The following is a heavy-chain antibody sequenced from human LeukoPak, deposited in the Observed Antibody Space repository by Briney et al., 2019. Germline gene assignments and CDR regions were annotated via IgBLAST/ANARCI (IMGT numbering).Heavy chain of an antibody. CDR3: AKGKQWLVLDY. CDR1: GFTFSDYY. V-gene: IGHV3-11*01. D-gene: IGHD6-19*01. Sequence: GGSLRLSCAASGFTFSDYYMSWIRQAPGKGLEWVSYISSSGSTIYYADSVKGRFTISRDNSKNTLYLQMNSLRAEDTAVYYCAKGKQWLVLDYWGQGTLVTVSS. CDR2: ISSSGSTI. J-gene: IGHJ4*02.